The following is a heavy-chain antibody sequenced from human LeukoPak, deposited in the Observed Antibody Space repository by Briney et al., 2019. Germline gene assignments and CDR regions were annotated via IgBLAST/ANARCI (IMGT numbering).Heavy chain of an antibody. J-gene: IGHJ6*03. D-gene: IGHD3-22*01. CDR3: AKDGGNYYDTGGNYLMRSYMDV. CDR2: ITSETDGGTA. Sequence: GGSLRLSCAASGFTFSHAWMSWVRQAPGKGLEWVGRITSETDGGTAHYAAPVKGRFTISRDDSKNTLYLQMNSLRAEDTAVYYCAKDGGNYYDTGGNYLMRSYMDVWGKGTTVTVSS. CDR1: GFTFSHAW. V-gene: IGHV3-15*01.